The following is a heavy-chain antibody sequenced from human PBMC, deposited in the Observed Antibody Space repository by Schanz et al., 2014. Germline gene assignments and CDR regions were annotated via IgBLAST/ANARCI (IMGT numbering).Heavy chain of an antibody. CDR1: GITFSSHS. J-gene: IGHJ2*01. Sequence: EAHLVESGGGLVQPGGSLRLSCAASGITFSSHSFNWVRQAPGKGLEWISYITYNGGTIYYADSVKGRFTISRDNAKNSLYLEMNSLRAEDTAVYYCARNRGSGGQNWYFDLWGRGTLVTVSS. V-gene: IGHV3-48*01. CDR3: ARNRGSGGQNWYFDL. D-gene: IGHD1-26*01. CDR2: ITYNGGTI.